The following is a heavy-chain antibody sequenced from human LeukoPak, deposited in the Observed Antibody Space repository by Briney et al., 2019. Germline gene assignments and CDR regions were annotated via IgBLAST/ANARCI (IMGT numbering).Heavy chain of an antibody. CDR3: ARAPGDYLDY. Sequence: TLSLTCTVSGGSISSYYWSWIRQPPGKALEWLALIYWDDDKRYSPSLKSRLTITKDTSKNQVVLTMTNMDPVDTATHYCARAPGDYLDYWGQGTLVTVSS. J-gene: IGHJ4*02. V-gene: IGHV2-5*08. CDR2: IYWDDDK. D-gene: IGHD4-17*01. CDR1: GGSISSYYW.